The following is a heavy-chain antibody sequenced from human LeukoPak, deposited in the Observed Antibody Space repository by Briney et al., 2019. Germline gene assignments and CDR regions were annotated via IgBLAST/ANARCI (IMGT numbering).Heavy chain of an antibody. CDR1: GFTFSGFW. CDR2: INSDGSEG. D-gene: IGHD6-6*01. Sequence: GGSLRLTCAVSGFTFSGFWMSWSRQAPGKGLEWVASINSDGSEGYYADVVKGRFTISRDNAENSLYLQINSLRAEGTAVYYCARSSYSSSSSVWGQGQWSPSLQ. J-gene: IGHJ3*01. CDR3: ARSSYSSSSSV. V-gene: IGHV3-7*03.